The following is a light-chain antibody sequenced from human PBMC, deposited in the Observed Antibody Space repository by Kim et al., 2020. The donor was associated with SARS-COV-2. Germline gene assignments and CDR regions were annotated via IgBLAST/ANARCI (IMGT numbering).Light chain of an antibody. J-gene: IGLJ3*02. Sequence: PAKHAGTGNGDNVGKQGASWLQKNQGHPPKLLSYRNNNRPSGISERLSASTSGNTASLTITGLQPEDEAEYYCSAWDSSLSVWVFGGGTQLTVL. V-gene: IGLV10-54*01. CDR2: RNN. CDR3: SAWDSSLSVWV. CDR1: GDNVGKQG.